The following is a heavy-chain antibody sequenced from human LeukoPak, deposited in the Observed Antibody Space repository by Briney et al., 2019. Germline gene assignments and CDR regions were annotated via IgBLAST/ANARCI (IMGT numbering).Heavy chain of an antibody. CDR3: ARISLSGWVNDH. V-gene: IGHV3-74*01. D-gene: IGHD6-19*01. CDR2: ISSDGSST. Sequence: PGGSLRLSCAASGFTFSSHWVHWVRQAPGKGLVWVTRISSDGSSTRYADSVKGRFTISRDNAKNTLYLQMSSLRAEDTAMYYCARISLSGWVNDHWGQGTLVTVSS. CDR1: GFTFSSHW. J-gene: IGHJ4*02.